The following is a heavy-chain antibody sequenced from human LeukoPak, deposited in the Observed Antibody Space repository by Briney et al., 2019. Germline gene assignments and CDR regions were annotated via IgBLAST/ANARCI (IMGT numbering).Heavy chain of an antibody. CDR3: ARAPIPYDRSRTDYRFDP. CDR1: GGSISSGGYY. Sequence: SQTLSLTCTVSGGSISSGGYYWSWIRQHPGKGLEWIGYIYYSGSTYYNPSLKSRVTISVDTSKNQFSLKLTSVTAADTAVYYCARAPIPYDRSRTDYRFDPWGQGTLVTVAS. D-gene: IGHD3-16*01. CDR2: IYYSGST. V-gene: IGHV4-31*03. J-gene: IGHJ5*02.